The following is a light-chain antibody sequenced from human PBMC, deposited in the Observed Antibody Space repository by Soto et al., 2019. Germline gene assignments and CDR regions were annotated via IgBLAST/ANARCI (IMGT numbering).Light chain of an antibody. CDR3: QQYHNWPPLT. Sequence: EIMMTQSPATLSLSPGERATLSCRASQNVNSDLAWYQQKPVQAPRLLIYGASTRATGITARFNGRGSGTEFTLTISGLQSEDFAIYYCQQYHNWPPLTFGGGTKVEIK. V-gene: IGKV3-15*01. J-gene: IGKJ4*01. CDR1: QNVNSD. CDR2: GAS.